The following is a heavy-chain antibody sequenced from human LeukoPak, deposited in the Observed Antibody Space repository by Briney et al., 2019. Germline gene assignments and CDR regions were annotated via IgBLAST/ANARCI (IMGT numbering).Heavy chain of an antibody. J-gene: IGHJ4*02. V-gene: IGHV1-18*01. Sequence: ASVKVSCKDSGYTFTSYGISWVRQAPGQGLEWMGWISAYNGNTNYAQKLQGRVTMTTDTSTSTAYMELRSLRSDDTAVYYCARDSHIVATPSGFDYWGQGTLVTVSS. D-gene: IGHD5-12*01. CDR1: GYTFTSYG. CDR2: ISAYNGNT. CDR3: ARDSHIVATPSGFDY.